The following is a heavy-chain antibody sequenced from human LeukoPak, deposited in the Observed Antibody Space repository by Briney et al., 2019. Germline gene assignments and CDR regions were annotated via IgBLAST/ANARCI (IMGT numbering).Heavy chain of an antibody. CDR1: GFTFSSSA. Sequence: GGSLRLSCAASGFTFSSSAMSWVRQVPGKGLEWVSGISASGGSTSYADSVRGRFTISRDNSKSTLYLQTNSLRAEDTAIYYCAKVERSSGYYPPFDYWGQGTLVTVSS. V-gene: IGHV3-23*01. CDR2: ISASGGST. D-gene: IGHD3-22*01. J-gene: IGHJ4*02. CDR3: AKVERSSGYYPPFDY.